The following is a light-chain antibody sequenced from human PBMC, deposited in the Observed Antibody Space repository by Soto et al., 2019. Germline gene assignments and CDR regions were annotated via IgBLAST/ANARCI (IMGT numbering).Light chain of an antibody. CDR2: ASS. CDR3: QQVDSYPRT. CDR1: QGIGTY. V-gene: IGKV1-9*01. J-gene: IGKJ1*01. Sequence: GDRATVTCRASQGIGTYLVWYQQKSGKAPTVLIYASSTLQTGVPSRFSGSGSGTDFSLTISSLHPEDVATYYCQQVDSYPRTFGQGTKVDIK.